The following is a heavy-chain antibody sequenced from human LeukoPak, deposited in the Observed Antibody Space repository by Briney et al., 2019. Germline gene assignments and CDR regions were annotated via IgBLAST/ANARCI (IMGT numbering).Heavy chain of an antibody. CDR1: GYTFTGYY. J-gene: IGHJ4*02. CDR2: INPNSGGT. CDR3: ARDTPLAAAAADY. Sequence: ASVKVSCKASGYTFTGYYMHWVRQAPGQGLEWMGWINPNSGGTNYAQKFQGRVTMTRDTSISTAYMELSRLRSDDTAVYYCARDTPLAAAAADYWGQGTLVTVSS. V-gene: IGHV1-2*02. D-gene: IGHD6-13*01.